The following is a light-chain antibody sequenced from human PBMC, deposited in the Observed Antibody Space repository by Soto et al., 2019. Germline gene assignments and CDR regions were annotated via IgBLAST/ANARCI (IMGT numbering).Light chain of an antibody. CDR3: FSYTTSSTLV. CDR2: EVS. J-gene: IGLJ3*02. Sequence: QSALTQPASVSGSPGQSITISCTGTSSDVGGYNYVSWYQQHPAKAPKLMIYEVSNRPSGVSHRCSGSKSGNTASLTISGLQAEYEADYYCFSYTTSSTLVFGGGTKVTVL. CDR1: SSDVGGYNY. V-gene: IGLV2-14*03.